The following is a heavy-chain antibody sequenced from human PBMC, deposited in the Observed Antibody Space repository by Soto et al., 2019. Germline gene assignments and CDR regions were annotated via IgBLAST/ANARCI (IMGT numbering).Heavy chain of an antibody. CDR3: AKGRLGGPHYGMDV. J-gene: IGHJ6*02. CDR1: GFTFDDYA. D-gene: IGHD1-26*01. V-gene: IGHV3-9*01. CDR2: ISWNSGSI. Sequence: LRLSCAASGFTFDDYAMHWVRQAPGKGLEWVSGISWNSGSIGYADSVKGRFTISRDNAKNSLYLQMNSLRAEDTALYYCAKGRLGGPHYGMDVWGQGTTVTVSS.